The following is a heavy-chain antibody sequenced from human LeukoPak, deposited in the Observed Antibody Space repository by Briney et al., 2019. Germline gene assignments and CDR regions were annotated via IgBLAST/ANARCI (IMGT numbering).Heavy chain of an antibody. CDR3: ARVTDPRYNWFDP. V-gene: IGHV4-4*07. D-gene: IGHD2-21*02. J-gene: IGHJ5*02. CDR1: GGSISSYY. Sequence: SETLSLTCAVSGGSISSYYWTWIRQPAGKGPEWIGRIHASGSTNYNPSLKSRVNMSVDTSKNQFSLKLNSVTAADTAVYYCARVTDPRYNWFDPWGQGTLVTVSS. CDR2: IHASGST.